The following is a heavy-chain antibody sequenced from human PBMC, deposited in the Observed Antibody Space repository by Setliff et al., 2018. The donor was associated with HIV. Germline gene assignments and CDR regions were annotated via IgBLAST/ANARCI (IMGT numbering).Heavy chain of an antibody. CDR2: VGAVGAPT. J-gene: IGHJ3*02. D-gene: IGHD4-17*01. CDR3: AKVFAYGVDGFDI. Sequence: GESPKISCAASGFTFSTYAMGWVRQAPGKGLEWVSTVGAVGAPTHYAESVKGRFTISKDNSKNTLYLQMSSLRDEDTVVYYCAKVFAYGVDGFDIWGQGTMVTVS. CDR1: GFTFSTYA. V-gene: IGHV3-23*01.